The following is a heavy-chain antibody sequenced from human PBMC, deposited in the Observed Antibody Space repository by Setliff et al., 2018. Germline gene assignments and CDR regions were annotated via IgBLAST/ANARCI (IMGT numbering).Heavy chain of an antibody. CDR1: GFTFSDYY. CDR3: IRDTSGRDAFDI. J-gene: IGHJ3*02. V-gene: IGHV3-11*01. CDR2: ISSSGSST. Sequence: GGSLRLSCAASGFTFSDYYMSWIRQAPGKGLEWVSYISSSGSSTYYADSVKGRSTISRDNSQNTMYLQMNSLRAEDTAVYYCIRDTSGRDAFDIWGQGTMVTVSS. D-gene: IGHD6-19*01.